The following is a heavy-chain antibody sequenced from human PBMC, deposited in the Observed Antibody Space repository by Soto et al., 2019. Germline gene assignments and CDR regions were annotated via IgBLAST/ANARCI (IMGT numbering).Heavy chain of an antibody. CDR3: AREDKVEMATMRLDGMDV. D-gene: IGHD3-16*01. Sequence: QVQLVQSGAEVKKPGASVKVSCKASGYTFTSYYMHWVRQAPGQGLEWMGIINPSGGSTSYAQKFQGRVTMTRETSTSTVYMELSSLRSEDTAVYYCAREDKVEMATMRLDGMDVWGQGPTVTVSS. CDR2: INPSGGST. CDR1: GYTFTSYY. V-gene: IGHV1-46*01. J-gene: IGHJ6*02.